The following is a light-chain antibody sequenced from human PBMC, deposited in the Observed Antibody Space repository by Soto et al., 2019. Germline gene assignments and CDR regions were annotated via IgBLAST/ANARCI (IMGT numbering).Light chain of an antibody. CDR2: KAS. V-gene: IGKV1-5*03. Sequence: DIQMTQSPSTLSASVGDRVTITCRASQSISSWLAWYQQKPGTAPKPLIYKASTLQSGVPSRFSGSGSGTEFTLTISSLQPDDSATYYCQQYNDNWTFGQGTKV. J-gene: IGKJ1*01. CDR3: QQYNDNWT. CDR1: QSISSW.